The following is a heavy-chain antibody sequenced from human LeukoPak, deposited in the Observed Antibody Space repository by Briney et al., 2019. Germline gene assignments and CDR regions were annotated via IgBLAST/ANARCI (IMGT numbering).Heavy chain of an antibody. CDR2: IKQDGSEK. J-gene: IGHJ4*02. CDR1: GFTFSTYW. Sequence: PGGSLRLSCAASGFTFSTYWMSWVRQAPGKGLEWVANIKQDGSEKYYVDSVKGRFTISRDNSKNTLYLQMNSLRAEDTAVYYCARAGADYYGSGSYGFDYWGQGTLVTVSS. D-gene: IGHD3-10*01. V-gene: IGHV3-7*01. CDR3: ARAGADYYGSGSYGFDY.